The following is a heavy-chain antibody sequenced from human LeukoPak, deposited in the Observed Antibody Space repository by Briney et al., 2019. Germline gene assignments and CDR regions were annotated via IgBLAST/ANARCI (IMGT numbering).Heavy chain of an antibody. CDR3: ARGGYSYGLYYFDY. Sequence: ASLKVSCKASGYTFTGYYMHWVRQAPGQGLEWMGRINPNSGGTNYAQKFQGRVTMTRDTSISTAYMELSRLRSDDTAVYYCARGGYSYGLYYFDYWGQGTLVTVSS. V-gene: IGHV1-2*06. CDR2: INPNSGGT. D-gene: IGHD5-18*01. J-gene: IGHJ4*02. CDR1: GYTFTGYY.